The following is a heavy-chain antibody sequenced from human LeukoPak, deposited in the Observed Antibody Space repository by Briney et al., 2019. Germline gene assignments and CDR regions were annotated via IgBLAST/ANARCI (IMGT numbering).Heavy chain of an antibody. Sequence: SETLSLTCTVSGGSISSYYWSWIRQPPGKGLEWIGYIYYSGSTNYIPSLKSRVTISVDTSKNQFSLKLSSVTAADTAVYYCARRAERYSSSWYDYWGQGTLVTVSS. CDR3: ARRAERYSSSWYDY. J-gene: IGHJ4*02. CDR1: GGSISSYY. CDR2: IYYSGST. V-gene: IGHV4-59*08. D-gene: IGHD6-13*01.